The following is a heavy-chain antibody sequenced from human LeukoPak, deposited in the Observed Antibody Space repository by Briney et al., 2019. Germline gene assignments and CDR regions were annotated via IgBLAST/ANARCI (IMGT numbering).Heavy chain of an antibody. Sequence: GGSLRLSCAASGFIFSSYAMSWVRQAPEKGLEWVSLISGSGPGTYYADSVKGRFTISRDSSKNTLYLQMNSLRAEDTAVYYCAKEFYDILTGYTFDYWGQGTLVTVSS. D-gene: IGHD3-9*01. CDR2: ISGSGPGT. CDR3: AKEFYDILTGYTFDY. J-gene: IGHJ4*02. CDR1: GFIFSSYA. V-gene: IGHV3-23*01.